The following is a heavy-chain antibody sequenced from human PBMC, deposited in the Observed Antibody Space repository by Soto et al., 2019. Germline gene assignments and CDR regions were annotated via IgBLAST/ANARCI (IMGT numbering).Heavy chain of an antibody. CDR2: TYYRSKWYN. J-gene: IGHJ3*02. D-gene: IGHD3-9*01. CDR3: AREEAAYYDILTGYYIWSDACDI. Sequence: SQTLSLTCAISGDSVSSNSAAWNWIRQSPSRGLEWLGRTYYRSKWYNDYAVSVKSRITINPDTSKNQFSLQLNSVTPEDTAVYYRAREEAAYYDILTGYYIWSDACDICGQGTMFTV. V-gene: IGHV6-1*01. CDR1: GDSVSSNSAA.